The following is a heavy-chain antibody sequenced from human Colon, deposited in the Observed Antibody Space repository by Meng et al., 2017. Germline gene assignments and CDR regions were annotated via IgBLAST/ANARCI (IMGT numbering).Heavy chain of an antibody. CDR2: ISYNGGHI. V-gene: IGHV3-30*01. Sequence: VQVVESGGGMVRSGGSLRLAFAVSGLNLGIYTMHWVRQAPGKGLEWVSVISYNGGHIYYADSVKGRFTISRDNSRSSVYLQMNSLRDEDTAVYYCASHGGGAWGLGTLVTVSS. J-gene: IGHJ5*02. CDR1: GLNLGIYT. D-gene: IGHD3-10*01. CDR3: ASHGGGA.